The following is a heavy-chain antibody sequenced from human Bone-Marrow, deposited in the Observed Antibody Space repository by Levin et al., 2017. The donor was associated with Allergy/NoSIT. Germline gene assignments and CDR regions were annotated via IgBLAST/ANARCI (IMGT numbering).Heavy chain of an antibody. CDR1: GGSISSGGYY. J-gene: IGHJ6*02. CDR2: IYYSGST. CDR3: ARVSLSGTTVTYGMDV. Sequence: PSETLSLTCTVSGGSISSGGYYWSWIRQHPGKGLEWIGYIYYSGSTYYNPSLKSRVTISVDTSKNQFSLKLSSVTAADTAVYYCARVSLSGTTVTYGMDVWGQGTTVTVSS. D-gene: IGHD4-17*01. V-gene: IGHV4-31*03.